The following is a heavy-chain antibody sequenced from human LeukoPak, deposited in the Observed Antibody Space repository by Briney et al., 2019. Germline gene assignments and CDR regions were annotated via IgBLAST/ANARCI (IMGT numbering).Heavy chain of an antibody. CDR1: GYTFTSYY. CDR3: ARDATYYYDTSAPPNAFDI. CDR2: INPSGGST. V-gene: IGHV1-46*01. J-gene: IGHJ3*02. Sequence: GASVKVSCKASGYTFTSYYMHWVRQAPGQGLEWMGIINPSGGSTSYAQKFQGRVTMTRDTSTSTVYMELSSLRSEDTAVYYCARDATYYYDTSAPPNAFDIWGQGTMVAVSS. D-gene: IGHD3-22*01.